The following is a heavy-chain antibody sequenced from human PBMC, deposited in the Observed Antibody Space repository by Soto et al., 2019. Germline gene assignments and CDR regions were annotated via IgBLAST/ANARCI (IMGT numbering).Heavy chain of an antibody. CDR1: GGSISSYY. CDR2: IYTSGST. V-gene: IGHV4-4*07. D-gene: IGHD3-22*01. Sequence: ESLSLTCTVSGGSISSYYWSWIRQPAGKGLEWIGRIYTSGSTNYNPSLKSRVTMSVDTSKNQFSLKLSSVTAADTAVYYCARDSDYYYDSSGYYYGWFDPWGQGTLVTVSS. J-gene: IGHJ5*02. CDR3: ARDSDYYYDSSGYYYGWFDP.